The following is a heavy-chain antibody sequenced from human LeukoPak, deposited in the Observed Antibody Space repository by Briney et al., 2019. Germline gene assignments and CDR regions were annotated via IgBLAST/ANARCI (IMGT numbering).Heavy chain of an antibody. CDR3: AKEGGSQWLVAYYFDY. D-gene: IGHD6-19*01. J-gene: IGHJ4*02. Sequence: GGSLRLSCAASGFTFSTYSINWVRQTPGKGLEWVSYIGTGISTMYYADSVKGRFTISRDNAKKSVYLQMNSLRAEDTAVYYCAKEGGSQWLVAYYFDYWGQGTLVTVSS. V-gene: IGHV3-48*01. CDR1: GFTFSTYS. CDR2: IGTGISTM.